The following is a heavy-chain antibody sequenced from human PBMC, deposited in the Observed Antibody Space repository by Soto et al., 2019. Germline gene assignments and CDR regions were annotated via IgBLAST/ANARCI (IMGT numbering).Heavy chain of an antibody. J-gene: IGHJ6*02. D-gene: IGHD1-7*01. CDR1: GYNFTGYY. Sequence: QVQLVQSGAEVKKPGASVKVSGKASGYNFTGYYMHWVRQAPGQGLQWMGWINPNCGGPNYAQKVQGRVTMTRNTPISSADMGLSRLRSDDTAVYSCATRSAAGNWDYSYHYYCMDVWGRGTTVTVSS. CDR3: ATRSAAGNWDYSYHYYCMDV. V-gene: IGHV1-2*02. CDR2: INPNCGGP.